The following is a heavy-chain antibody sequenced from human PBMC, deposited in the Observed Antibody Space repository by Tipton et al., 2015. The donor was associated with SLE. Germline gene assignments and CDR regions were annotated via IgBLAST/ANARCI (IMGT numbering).Heavy chain of an antibody. CDR3: ARKVKRYYDSSGYYPPRDYYYYMDV. V-gene: IGHV4-59*12. Sequence: TLSLTCTVSGGSISSYYWSWIRQPPGKGLEWIAYIYYSGSTNYNPSLKSRVTISVDTSKNQFSLKLSSVTAADTAVYYCARKVKRYYDSSGYYPPRDYYYYMDVWGKVTTVTVSS. J-gene: IGHJ6*03. CDR1: GGSISSYY. D-gene: IGHD3-22*01. CDR2: IYYSGST.